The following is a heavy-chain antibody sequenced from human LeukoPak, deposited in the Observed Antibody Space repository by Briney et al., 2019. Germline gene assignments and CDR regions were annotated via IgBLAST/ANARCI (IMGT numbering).Heavy chain of an antibody. CDR3: ARVGGAYSYAKYYYYYMDV. J-gene: IGHJ6*03. CDR2: IYYSGST. CDR1: GGSISSSIYY. D-gene: IGHD5-18*01. V-gene: IGHV4-39*07. Sequence: SETLSLTCTVSGGSISSSIYYWAWIRQPPGKGLEWIGSIYYSGSTYYNPSLKSRVTISVDTSKNQFSLKLSSVTAADTAVYYCARVGGAYSYAKYYYYYMDVWGKGTTVTVSS.